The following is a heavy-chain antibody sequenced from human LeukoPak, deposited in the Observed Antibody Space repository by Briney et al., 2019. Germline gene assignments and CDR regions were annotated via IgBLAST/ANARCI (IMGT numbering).Heavy chain of an antibody. D-gene: IGHD6-13*01. J-gene: IGHJ4*02. CDR2: IWYDGSNK. V-gene: IGHV3-33*01. CDR3: ARAGGAAADTPYFDS. Sequence: PGRSLRLSCEASGFTFSSYAMHWVRQARGKGLEWVAVIWYDGSNKYYVDSVKGRFTISRDNSKNTLFLQMNSLRAEDTAVYYCARAGGAAADTPYFDSWGQETLVTVSS. CDR1: GFTFSSYA.